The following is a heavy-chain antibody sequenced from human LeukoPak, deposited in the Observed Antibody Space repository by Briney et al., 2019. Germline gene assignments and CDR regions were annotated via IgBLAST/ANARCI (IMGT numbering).Heavy chain of an antibody. Sequence: GGSLRLSCAASGFTFSSYGMHWVRQAPGKGLEWVAFIRYDGSNKYYADSVKGRFTISRDNAKNSLYLQMDSLRAEDTAMYYCARDSPSVYYRLGAFDIWGQGTMVTVSS. CDR1: GFTFSSYG. CDR2: IRYDGSNK. D-gene: IGHD3-10*01. CDR3: ARDSPSVYYRLGAFDI. J-gene: IGHJ3*02. V-gene: IGHV3-30*02.